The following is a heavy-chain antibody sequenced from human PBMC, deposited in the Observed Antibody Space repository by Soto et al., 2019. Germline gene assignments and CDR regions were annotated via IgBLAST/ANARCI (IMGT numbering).Heavy chain of an antibody. V-gene: IGHV4-39*01. CDR3: ARQKRYYYGSGNADY. CDR2: IYYSGST. D-gene: IGHD3-10*01. J-gene: IGHJ4*02. Sequence: SETLSLTCTVSGGSISSSSYYWGWIRQPPGKGLEWIGSIYYSGSTYYNPSLKSRVTISVDTSKNQFSLKLSSVTAADTAVYYCARQKRYYYGSGNADYWGQGTLVTVSS. CDR1: GGSISSSSYY.